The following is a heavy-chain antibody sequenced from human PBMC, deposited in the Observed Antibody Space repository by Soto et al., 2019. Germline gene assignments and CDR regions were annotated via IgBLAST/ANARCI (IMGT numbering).Heavy chain of an antibody. Sequence: QVQLVQSGAEVKKPGASVKVSCKASGYSFTTYNIHWVRQAPGQGLEWMGVVNPSSGSTSYAQKLQGRVPMARDTSTSTVYMELSSLRSEDAAVYYCARWAPDAFHIWGQGTMVTVSS. CDR2: VNPSSGST. V-gene: IGHV1-46*04. CDR3: ARWAPDAFHI. CDR1: GYSFTTYN. J-gene: IGHJ3*02.